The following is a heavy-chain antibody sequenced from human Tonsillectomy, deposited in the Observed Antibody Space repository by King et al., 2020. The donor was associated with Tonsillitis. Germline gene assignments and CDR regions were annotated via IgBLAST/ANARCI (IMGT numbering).Heavy chain of an antibody. J-gene: IGHJ4*02. CDR3: AKASSGGSAYDY. V-gene: IGHV3-23*04. Sequence: VQLVESGGGLVQPGGSLKLSCAASGFTFSSYTMGWVRQAPGKGPEWVSDINRSGGNTYYSDSVRGRFTISRDNSRNTVYLQMNSLKAEDTAIYYCAKASSGGSAYDYWGQGPLVTVSS. D-gene: IGHD2-15*01. CDR2: INRSGGNT. CDR1: GFTFSSYT.